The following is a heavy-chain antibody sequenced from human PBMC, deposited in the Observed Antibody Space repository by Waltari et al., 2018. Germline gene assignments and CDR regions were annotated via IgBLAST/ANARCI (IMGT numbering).Heavy chain of an antibody. CDR3: ARGDRYSYGYHY. CDR1: GYTFTSYD. Sequence: QVQLVQSGAEVKKPGASVKVSCKASGYTFTSYDINWVRQATGQGLGWMGWMNPNIGNTGSAPQFQGRVTITRNTSISTAYMELSSLGSEDTAVYYCARGDRYSYGYHYWGQGTLVTVSS. J-gene: IGHJ4*02. V-gene: IGHV1-8*03. D-gene: IGHD5-18*01. CDR2: MNPNIGNT.